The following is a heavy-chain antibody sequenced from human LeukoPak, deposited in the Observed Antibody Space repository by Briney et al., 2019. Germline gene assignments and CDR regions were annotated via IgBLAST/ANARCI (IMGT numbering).Heavy chain of an antibody. J-gene: IGHJ4*02. V-gene: IGHV4-39*01. CDR2: IYYSGST. CDR3: ARQGLRFLEWAYYFDY. D-gene: IGHD3-3*01. CDR1: GGSISSSSYY. Sequence: SETLSLTCTVSGGSISSSSYYWGWIRQPPGKGLEWIGSIYYSGSTYYNPSLKSRVTISVDTSKNQFSLKLSSVTAADTAVYYCARQGLRFLEWAYYFDYWGQGTLVTVSS.